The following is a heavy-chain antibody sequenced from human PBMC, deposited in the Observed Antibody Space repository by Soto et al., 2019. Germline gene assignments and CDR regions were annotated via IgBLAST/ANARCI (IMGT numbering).Heavy chain of an antibody. CDR2: IIGNSGTT. CDR3: AKGSTYSFYFDS. CDR1: GFSFSSYD. V-gene: IGHV3-23*01. Sequence: GSLTLSCVSSGFSFSSYDMSWVRHAPGKGLEWVSSIIGNSGTTYYADSVKGRFTISRDNSKNMLYLQMSSLRAEDTAVYYCAKGSTYSFYFDSWGQGTLVTVSS. J-gene: IGHJ4*01. D-gene: IGHD6-13*01.